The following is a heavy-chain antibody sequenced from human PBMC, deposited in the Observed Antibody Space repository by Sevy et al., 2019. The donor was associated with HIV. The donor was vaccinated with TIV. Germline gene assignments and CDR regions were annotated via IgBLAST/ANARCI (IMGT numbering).Heavy chain of an antibody. V-gene: IGHV1-24*01. CDR2: FEPEDGET. D-gene: IGHD5-12*01. CDR1: GYTLSELS. CDR3: AITNEYDANSGCPFDY. Sequence: ASVKVSCKVFGYTLSELSMHWVRQTPGKGLEWMGSFEPEDGETNYAQHFQGRVAMTEDTSTDTADMELRSLRSDDTAVFYCAITNEYDANSGCPFDYWGQGTLVTVSS. J-gene: IGHJ4*02.